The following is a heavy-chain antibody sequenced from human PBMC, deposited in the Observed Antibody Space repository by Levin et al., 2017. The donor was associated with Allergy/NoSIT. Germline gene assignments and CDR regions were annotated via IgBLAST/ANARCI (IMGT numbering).Heavy chain of an antibody. D-gene: IGHD3-16*02. J-gene: IGHJ4*02. Sequence: GGSLRLSCAASGFTFSSYAMSWVRQAPGKGLEWVSAISGSGGSTYYADSVKGRFTISRDNSKNTLYLQMNSLRAEDTAVYYCAKVGDYVWGSYRQKGIFDYWGQGTLVTVSS. CDR2: ISGSGGST. CDR3: AKVGDYVWGSYRQKGIFDY. CDR1: GFTFSSYA. V-gene: IGHV3-23*01.